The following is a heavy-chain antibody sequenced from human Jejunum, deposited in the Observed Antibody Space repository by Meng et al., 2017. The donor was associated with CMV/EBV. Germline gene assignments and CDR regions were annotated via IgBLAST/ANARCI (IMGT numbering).Heavy chain of an antibody. CDR3: AKFSATGAYYLGMDV. Sequence: GASIISYYWTWIRQPPGKGLEWIGCIYYSGYTNYNPSLKSRVTISVDTSRNQFSLRLTSVTAADTAVYFCAKFSATGAYYLGMDVWGQGTSVTVSS. J-gene: IGHJ6*02. CDR1: GASIISYY. D-gene: IGHD7-27*01. CDR2: IYYSGYT. V-gene: IGHV4-59*01.